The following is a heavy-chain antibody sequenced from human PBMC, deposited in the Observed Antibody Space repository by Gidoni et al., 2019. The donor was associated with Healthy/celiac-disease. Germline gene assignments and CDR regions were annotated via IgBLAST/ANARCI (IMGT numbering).Heavy chain of an antibody. J-gene: IGHJ6*02. CDR2: ISWNSGSI. CDR1: GFTFADYA. V-gene: IGHV3-9*01. Sequence: EVQLVESGGGLVQSGRSLRLSCAASGFTFADYAMHWVSGISWNSGSIGYADSVKGRFTISRDNAKNSLYLQMNSLRAEDTALYYCAKDGSYYDYYYYGMDVWGQGTTVTVSS. D-gene: IGHD1-26*01. CDR3: AKDGSYYDYYYYGMDV.